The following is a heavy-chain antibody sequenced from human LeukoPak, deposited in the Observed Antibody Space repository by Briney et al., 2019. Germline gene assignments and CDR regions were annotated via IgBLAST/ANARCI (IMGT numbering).Heavy chain of an antibody. CDR3: ARDPGYADY. CDR2: IYTSGST. Sequence: PSETLSLTCTVSGGSISSYYWSWLRRPAGKGLEWIGLIYTSGSTNYNPSLKSRVTMSVDTSKNQFSLKLSSVTAADTAVYYCARDPGYADYWGQGTLVTVSS. D-gene: IGHD5-12*01. J-gene: IGHJ4*02. CDR1: GGSISSYY. V-gene: IGHV4-4*07.